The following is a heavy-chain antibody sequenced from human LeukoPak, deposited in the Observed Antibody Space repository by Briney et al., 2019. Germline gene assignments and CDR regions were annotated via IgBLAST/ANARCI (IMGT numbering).Heavy chain of an antibody. J-gene: IGHJ4*02. Sequence: SETLSLTCTVSGDSISTYYWSWIRQPPGKGLEWIGYIYYSGSANYNPSLMSRVTISVDTSKNQFSLKLSSVTAADTAVYYCARSYTNLLFFDFWGQGTLVPVPS. D-gene: IGHD3-16*01. CDR2: IYYSGSA. CDR3: ARSYTNLLFFDF. V-gene: IGHV4-59*01. CDR1: GDSISTYY.